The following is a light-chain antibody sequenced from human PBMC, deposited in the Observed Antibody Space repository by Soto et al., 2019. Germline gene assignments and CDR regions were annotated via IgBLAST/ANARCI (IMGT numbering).Light chain of an antibody. V-gene: IGKV1-5*03. CDR1: HSISSW. CDR3: QQYNSYPLT. J-gene: IGKJ4*01. Sequence: DIQMTQSPSTLSASVEDRVTITCRASHSISSWLAWYQQKPGKAPNLLIYKASSLESGVPSRFSGSGSGTEFTLTISSLQPDDFATYYCQQYNSYPLTFGGGTKVEIK. CDR2: KAS.